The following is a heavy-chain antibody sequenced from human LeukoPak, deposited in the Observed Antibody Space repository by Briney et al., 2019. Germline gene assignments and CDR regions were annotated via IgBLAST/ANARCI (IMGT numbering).Heavy chain of an antibody. CDR1: GYTFTGYY. CDR2: INPNSGGT. CDR3: ATLGERWLQLQRFPLTDY. D-gene: IGHD5-24*01. J-gene: IGHJ4*02. V-gene: IGHV1-2*02. Sequence: ASVKVSCKASGYTFTGYYMHWVRQAPGQGLEWMGWINPNSGGTNYAQKFQGRVTMTRDTSISTAYMELSRLRSDDTAVYYCATLGERWLQLQRFPLTDYWGQGTLVTVSS.